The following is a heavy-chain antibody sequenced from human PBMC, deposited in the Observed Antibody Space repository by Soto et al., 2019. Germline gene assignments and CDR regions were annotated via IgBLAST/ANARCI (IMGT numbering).Heavy chain of an antibody. CDR1: GGTFSRQA. CDR2: LIPMYGTT. CDR3: AKDRGEVHINPGDDLDI. J-gene: IGHJ3*02. D-gene: IGHD3-10*01. V-gene: IGHV1-69*13. Sequence: SVKVSCKASGGTFSRQAISWVRQAPGQGLEWMGGLIPMYGTTNYAQKFQGRVTITADESTSTVYMELSSLRSEDTAVYYCAKDRGEVHINPGDDLDIWGQGTMVTVS.